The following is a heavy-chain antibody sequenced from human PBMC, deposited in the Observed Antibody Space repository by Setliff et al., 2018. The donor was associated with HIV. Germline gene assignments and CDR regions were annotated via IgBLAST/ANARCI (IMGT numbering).Heavy chain of an antibody. V-gene: IGHV3-30*02. CDR1: GFTFSDYY. J-gene: IGHJ3*02. CDR2: IEYDESNK. Sequence: GGSLRLSCAASGFTFSDYYMTWIRQAPGKGLEWVTYIEYDESNKRYADNVKGRFTISRDNSKNTLYLQMNSLRLEDTALYYCVKGGMTNAAFNIWGPGTMVTVSS. CDR3: VKGGMTNAAFNI. D-gene: IGHD3-16*01.